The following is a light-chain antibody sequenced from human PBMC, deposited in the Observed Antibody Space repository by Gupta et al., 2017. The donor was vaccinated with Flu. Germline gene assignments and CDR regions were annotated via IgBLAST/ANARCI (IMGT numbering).Light chain of an antibody. CDR2: KAS. Sequence: DVVMTQSPLSLSVTLGQPASISCRSSESLVYSDGDSYVSWFHQRPGQSPRRLIYKASNRDSGVPDRISGSGSGTDFTLKISSVEAEDVGVYYCMHSTRWPWTFGQGTKVEI. J-gene: IGKJ1*01. V-gene: IGKV2-30*01. CDR3: MHSTRWPWT. CDR1: ESLVYSDGDSY.